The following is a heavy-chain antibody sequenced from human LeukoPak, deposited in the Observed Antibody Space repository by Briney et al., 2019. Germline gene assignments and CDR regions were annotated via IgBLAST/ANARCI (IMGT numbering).Heavy chain of an antibody. V-gene: IGHV4-34*01. CDR1: GGSFSGYY. D-gene: IGHD3-10*01. Sequence: SETLSLTCAVYGGSFSGYYWSWIRQPPGKGLEWIGEINHSGSTNYNPSLKSRVTISVGTSKNQFSLKLSSVTAADTAVYYCARSTRGRMVRGVIDYWGQGTLVTVSS. CDR2: INHSGST. CDR3: ARSTRGRMVRGVIDY. J-gene: IGHJ4*02.